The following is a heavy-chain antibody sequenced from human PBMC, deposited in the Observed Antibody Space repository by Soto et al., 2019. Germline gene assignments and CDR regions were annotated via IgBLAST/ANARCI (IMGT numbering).Heavy chain of an antibody. CDR2: ISDEGSNK. V-gene: IGHV3-30-3*01. D-gene: IGHD6-13*01. CDR1: GFTFSSYA. Sequence: QVQLVESGGGVVQPGRSLRLSCAASGFTFSSYAMHWVRQAPGKGLKGVAVISDEGSNKNYANSVKGRFTISRDNSKNTLYLQMNSLGAEDTAVYYCARGQQLVLDWYFDLWGRGTLVTVSS. J-gene: IGHJ2*01. CDR3: ARGQQLVLDWYFDL.